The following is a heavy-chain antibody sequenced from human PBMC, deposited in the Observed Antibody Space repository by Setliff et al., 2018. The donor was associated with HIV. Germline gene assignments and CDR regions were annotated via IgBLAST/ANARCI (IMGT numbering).Heavy chain of an antibody. CDR2: INSGNGNT. V-gene: IGHV1-3*01. CDR1: GYTFTSYT. Sequence: EASVKVSCKASGYTFTSYTMHWVRQAPGQRLEWMGWINSGNGNTKYSQKFQGRVTITRDISAITAYMELSSLISEDTAVYYCARNPDSGYDSGAFDIWGQGTMVTVSS. CDR3: ARNPDSGYDSGAFDI. J-gene: IGHJ3*02. D-gene: IGHD5-12*01.